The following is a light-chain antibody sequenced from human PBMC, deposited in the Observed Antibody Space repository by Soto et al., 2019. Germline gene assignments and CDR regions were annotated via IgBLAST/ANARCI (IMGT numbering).Light chain of an antibody. CDR1: QNTRTY. V-gene: IGKV1-39*01. Sequence: DIQMTQSPSSLSASVGDRVTITCRASQNTRTYLNWYQQRPGKAPKFLIYAASSLQNGVPSRFSGSASRTDFTITIRRLQPEDSATYYCQQTYRPRLTFARGTNLKIK. J-gene: IGKJ2*01. CDR2: AAS. CDR3: QQTYRPRLT.